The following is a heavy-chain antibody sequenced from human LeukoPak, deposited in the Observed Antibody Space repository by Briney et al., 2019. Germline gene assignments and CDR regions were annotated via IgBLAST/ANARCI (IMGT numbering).Heavy chain of an antibody. CDR1: GFKFDDYG. D-gene: IGHD3-3*01. CDR3: ARDERLLSFLK. Sequence: GGSLRLSCTASGFKFDDYGMTWVRHAPGKGLEWVSGISGSGGSTYYADSVKGRFTISRDNSKNTLYLQMNSLRAEDTAIYYCARDERLLSFLKWGQGTLVTVSS. V-gene: IGHV3-23*01. CDR2: ISGSGGST. J-gene: IGHJ4*02.